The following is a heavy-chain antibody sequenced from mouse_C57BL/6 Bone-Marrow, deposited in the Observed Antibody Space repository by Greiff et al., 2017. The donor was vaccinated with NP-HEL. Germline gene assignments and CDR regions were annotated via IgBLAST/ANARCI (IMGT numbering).Heavy chain of an antibody. V-gene: IGHV1-81*01. D-gene: IGHD1-1*01. J-gene: IGHJ1*03. CDR1: GYTFTSYG. CDR3: ARSVCGSSSVLYWYFDV. Sequence: QVQLQQSGAELARPGASVKLSCKASGYTFTSYGISWVKQRTGQGLEWIGEIYPRSGNTYYNEKFKGKATLTADKSSSTAYMELRSLTSEDSAVYFCARSVCGSSSVLYWYFDVWGTGTTVTVSS. CDR2: IYPRSGNT.